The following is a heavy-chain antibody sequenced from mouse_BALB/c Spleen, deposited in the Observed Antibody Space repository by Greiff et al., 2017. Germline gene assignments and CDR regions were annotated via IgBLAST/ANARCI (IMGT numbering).Heavy chain of an antibody. V-gene: IGHV7-3*02. Sequence: DVKLVESGGGLVQPGGSLRLSCATSGFTFTDYYMSWVRQPPGKALEWLGFIRNKANGYTTEYSASVKGRFTISRDNSQSILYLQMNTLRAEDSATYYCAREALLGFDYWGQGTTLTVSS. D-gene: IGHD3-1*01. CDR1: GFTFTDYY. CDR2: IRNKANGYTT. CDR3: AREALLGFDY. J-gene: IGHJ2*01.